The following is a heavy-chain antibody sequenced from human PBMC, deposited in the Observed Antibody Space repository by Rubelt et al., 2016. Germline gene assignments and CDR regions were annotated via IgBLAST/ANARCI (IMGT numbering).Heavy chain of an antibody. J-gene: IGHJ6*04. CDR2: IYYSWST. CDR1: GGSFSGYY. D-gene: IGHD4-23*01. Sequence: QVQLQQWGAGLLKPSETLSLTCAVYGGSFSGYYWSWIRQPPGKCLEWIGYIYYSWSTYYNPSLKRRVTISVDTSKNQFSLKLSSVTAADTAVYYCARLPQLRWCKNPPDVWGKGTTVTVSS. V-gene: IGHV4-34*01. CDR3: ARLPQLRWCKNPPDV.